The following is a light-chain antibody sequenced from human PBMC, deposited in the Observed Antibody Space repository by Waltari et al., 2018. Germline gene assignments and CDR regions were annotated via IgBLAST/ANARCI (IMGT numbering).Light chain of an antibody. CDR3: QHYGGSRT. CDR2: GAS. CDR1: QSVSSSN. Sequence: EIVLTQSPGTLSLSPGERATLPCRASQSVSSSNLAWYQQKPGQAQRLLIYGASSRATGIPDRFRGGGSGTDFTLTISRLESEDFAVYYCQHYGGSRTFGQGTKVEIK. V-gene: IGKV3-20*01. J-gene: IGKJ1*01.